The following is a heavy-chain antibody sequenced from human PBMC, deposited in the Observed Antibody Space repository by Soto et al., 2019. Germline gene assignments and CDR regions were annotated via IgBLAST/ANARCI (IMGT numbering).Heavy chain of an antibody. D-gene: IGHD3-22*01. CDR3: ARGDATKIIVTTYYGLDV. J-gene: IGHJ6*02. V-gene: IGHV1-69*12. Sequence: QVQVVQSGAEVKKPGSSVKVSCKASGGSFSNYGISWVRQSPGQGLEWMGGIIPVFGTPHYAQKFQDRVTITADESTSTVYMEVSSLTSQDTAVYYCARGDATKIIVTTYYGLDVWGQGTKVNVSS. CDR1: GGSFSNYG. CDR2: IIPVFGTP.